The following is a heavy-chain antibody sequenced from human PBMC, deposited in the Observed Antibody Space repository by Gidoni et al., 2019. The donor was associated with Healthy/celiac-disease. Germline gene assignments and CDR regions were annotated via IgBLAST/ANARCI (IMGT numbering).Heavy chain of an antibody. V-gene: IGHV3-64*02. CDR1: GFTFSSYA. CDR2: ISSNGGST. CDR3: ARSGRWDDAFDI. J-gene: IGHJ3*02. Sequence: EVQLVESGEGLVQPGGSLRLSCAASGFTFSSYAMHWVRQAPGKGLEYVSAISSNGGSTYYADSVKGRFTISRDNSKNTLYLQMGSLRAEDMAVYYCARSGRWDDAFDIWGQGTMVTVSS. D-gene: IGHD1-26*01.